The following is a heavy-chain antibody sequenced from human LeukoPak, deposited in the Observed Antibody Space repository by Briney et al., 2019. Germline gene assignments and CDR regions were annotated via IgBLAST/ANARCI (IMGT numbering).Heavy chain of an antibody. CDR1: GFTFSSYG. Sequence: GGSLRLSCAASGFTFSSYGMNWVRQAPGKGLEWVSYISSSSSTIYYADSVKGRFTISRDNAKNSLYLQMNSLRAEDTAVYYCARKKGDILTGSWFFDYWGQGTLVTVSS. J-gene: IGHJ4*02. CDR3: ARKKGDILTGSWFFDY. D-gene: IGHD3-9*01. CDR2: ISSSSSTI. V-gene: IGHV3-48*04.